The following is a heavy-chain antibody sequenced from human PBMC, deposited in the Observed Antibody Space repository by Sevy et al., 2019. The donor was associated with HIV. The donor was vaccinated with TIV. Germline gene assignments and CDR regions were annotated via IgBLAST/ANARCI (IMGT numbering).Heavy chain of an antibody. J-gene: IGHJ3*02. CDR1: GGSFSTYS. CDR2: IYDSGHT. V-gene: IGHV4-59*01. Sequence: SETLSLTCTVSGGSFSTYSWSWIRQSPGKGLEWIGYIYDSGHTNYNPSLKSRVTISVDTSKNQFSLKLNSVTAADTAVYYCAREKGTVTILSAFDIWGQGTRVTVSS. D-gene: IGHD4-17*01. CDR3: AREKGTVTILSAFDI.